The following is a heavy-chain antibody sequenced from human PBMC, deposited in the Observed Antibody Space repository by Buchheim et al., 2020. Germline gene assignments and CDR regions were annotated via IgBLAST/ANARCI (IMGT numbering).Heavy chain of an antibody. V-gene: IGHV1-3*01. J-gene: IGHJ5*01. Sequence: QVQFVQSGAEVKKPGASVKISCKASGYIFDKYVMHWVRQAPGQRPEWMGSINAGNGNTKYSQKFQGRVTITKDTSANTAYMGLRRLRFNDTAVYYCARDGNWNNWFDSWGPGTL. D-gene: IGHD1-1*01. CDR2: INAGNGNT. CDR3: ARDGNWNNWFDS. CDR1: GYIFDKYV.